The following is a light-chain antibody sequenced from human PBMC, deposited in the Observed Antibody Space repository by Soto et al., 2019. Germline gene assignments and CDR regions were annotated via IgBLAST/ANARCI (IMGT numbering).Light chain of an antibody. CDR1: SSDVGGYNY. CDR2: DVS. V-gene: IGLV2-8*01. Sequence: QSALTQPPSASGSPGQSVTISCTGTSSDVGGYNYVSWYQQHPGKAPKLMISDVSKRPSGVPDRFSGSKSGNTASLTVSGLQAEDEADYYCRSFAGNNNLVFGGGTKVTVL. J-gene: IGLJ2*01. CDR3: RSFAGNNNLV.